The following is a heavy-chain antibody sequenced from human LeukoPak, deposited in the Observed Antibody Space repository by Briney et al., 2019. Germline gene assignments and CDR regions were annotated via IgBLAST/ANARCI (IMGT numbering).Heavy chain of an antibody. CDR1: GGSISSYY. D-gene: IGHD3-22*01. CDR3: ARGGYYYDSSGYLFDY. Sequence: SETLSLTCTVSGGSISSYYWSWIRQPPGKGLESIGYIYYSGSTNYNPSLKRRVTISVDTSKNQFSLKLSSVTAADTAVYYCARGGYYYDSSGYLFDYWGQGTLVTVSS. V-gene: IGHV4-59*01. J-gene: IGHJ4*02. CDR2: IYYSGST.